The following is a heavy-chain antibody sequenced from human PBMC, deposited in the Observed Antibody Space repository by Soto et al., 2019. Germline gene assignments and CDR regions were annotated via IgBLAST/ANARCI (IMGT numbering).Heavy chain of an antibody. CDR3: ARGAADTAMVDS. Sequence: PSETLSLTCTVSGGSIRSYYWTWIRQPPGKGLEWLGYIFYSGSTFYNPSLKSRVTISIHTSKSQFSLQLTSVTAADTAIYSCARGAADTAMVDSWGQGTLVTVSS. V-gene: IGHV4-59*01. CDR2: IFYSGST. D-gene: IGHD5-18*01. J-gene: IGHJ4*02. CDR1: GGSIRSYY.